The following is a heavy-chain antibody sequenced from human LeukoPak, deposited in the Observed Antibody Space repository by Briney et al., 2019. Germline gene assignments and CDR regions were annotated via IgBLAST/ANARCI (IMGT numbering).Heavy chain of an antibody. CDR3: ARETYYYDSSGYFIDY. CDR1: GYTFTGYY. J-gene: IGHJ4*02. V-gene: IGHV1-2*02. CDR2: INPNSGGT. Sequence: ASVKVSCKASGYTFTGYYMHWVRQAPGQGLEWMGWINPNSGGTNYAQKFQGRVTMTRDTSISTAYMELSRLRSDDTAVYYCARETYYYDSSGYFIDYWGQGTLVTVSS. D-gene: IGHD3-22*01.